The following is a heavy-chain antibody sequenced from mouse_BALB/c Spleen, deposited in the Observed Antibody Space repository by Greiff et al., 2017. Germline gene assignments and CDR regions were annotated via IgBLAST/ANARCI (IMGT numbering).Heavy chain of an antibody. V-gene: IGHV5-17*02. CDR3: ARSGYYGYYYAMDY. D-gene: IGHD1-2*01. Sequence: DVMLVESGGGLVQPGGSRKLSCAASGFTFSSFGMHWVRQAPEKGLEWVAYISSGSRTIYYADTVKGRFTISRDNPKNTLFLQMTSLRSEDTAMYYCARSGYYGYYYAMDYWGQGTSVTVSS. CDR1: GFTFSSFG. CDR2: ISSGSRTI. J-gene: IGHJ4*01.